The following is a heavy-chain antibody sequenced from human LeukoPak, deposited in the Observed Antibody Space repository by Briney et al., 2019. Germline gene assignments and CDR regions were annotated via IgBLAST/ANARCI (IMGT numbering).Heavy chain of an antibody. J-gene: IGHJ3*01. CDR3: ARSSYSSSSSV. D-gene: IGHD6-6*01. V-gene: IGHV3-7*03. CDR2: INSDGSEG. CDR1: GFTFSGFW. Sequence: GGSLRLSCAVSGFTFSGFWMSWSRQAPGKGLEWVASINSDGSEGYYADVVKGRFTISRDNAKNSLYLQINSLRAEDTAVYDCARSSYSSSSSVWGQGTMVTVSS.